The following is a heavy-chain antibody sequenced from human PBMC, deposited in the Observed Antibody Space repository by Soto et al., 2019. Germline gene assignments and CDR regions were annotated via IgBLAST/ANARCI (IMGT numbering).Heavy chain of an antibody. J-gene: IGHJ3*02. D-gene: IGHD2-2*01. CDR1: GYSFTSYW. CDR2: IYPGDSDT. Sequence: GESLKISCKGSGYSFTSYWIGWVRQMPGKGLEWMGIIYPGDSDTRYSPSFQGQVTISADKSISTAYLQWSSLKASDTAMYYCARRVRSCSSTSLGCAFDIWGQGTMVTVSS. CDR3: ARRVRSCSSTSLGCAFDI. V-gene: IGHV5-51*01.